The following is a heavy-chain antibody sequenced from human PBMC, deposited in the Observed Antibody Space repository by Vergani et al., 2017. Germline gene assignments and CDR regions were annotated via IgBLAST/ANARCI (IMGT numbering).Heavy chain of an antibody. V-gene: IGHV4-61*02. D-gene: IGHD2-15*01. CDR2: IYIGGRT. CDR1: GDSVTSGGYS. J-gene: IGHJ5*02. Sequence: QVHLQESGPGLVKPSQTLSLTCTVSGDSVTSGGYSWSWIRQPAGKGLEWIGRIYIGGRTNYNPSLKSRVTVSVDTSKNQFSLKLSSVTAADTAVYYCTRHWAVVAANNWFDPWGQGTLVTVSS. CDR3: TRHWAVVAANNWFDP.